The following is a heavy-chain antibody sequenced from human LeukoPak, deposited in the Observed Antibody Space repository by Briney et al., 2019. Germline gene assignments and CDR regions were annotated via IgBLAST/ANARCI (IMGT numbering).Heavy chain of an antibody. Sequence: ASVKVSCKASGYTFTSYCMHWVRQAPGQGLEWMGIINPSGGSTSYAQKFQGRVTMTRDTSTSTVYMELSSLRSEDTAVYYCARDGELGASLDYWGQGTLVTVSS. CDR1: GYTFTSYC. J-gene: IGHJ4*02. V-gene: IGHV1-46*01. D-gene: IGHD7-27*01. CDR2: INPSGGST. CDR3: ARDGELGASLDY.